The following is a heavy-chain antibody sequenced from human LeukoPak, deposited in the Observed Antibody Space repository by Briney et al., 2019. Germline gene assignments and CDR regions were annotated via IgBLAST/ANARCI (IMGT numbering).Heavy chain of an antibody. J-gene: IGHJ4*02. CDR2: ISSGSRTI. V-gene: IGHV3-48*01. CDR3: ARQSPAFDY. Sequence: TGGSLRLSCAASGFTFSIHGMHWVRQAPGKGLEWTSYISSGSRTITYADSVKGRFTISRDDAKNSLYLQMDSLRAEDMAVYYCARQSPAFDYWGQGTLVTVSS. CDR1: GFTFSIHG.